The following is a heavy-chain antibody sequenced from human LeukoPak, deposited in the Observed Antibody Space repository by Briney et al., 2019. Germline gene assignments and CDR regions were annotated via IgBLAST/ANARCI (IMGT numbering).Heavy chain of an antibody. J-gene: IGHJ4*02. CDR2: IYSSGST. Sequence: SETLSLTCSVSGDSISSAGYYWNWIRQHPGKGLEWIGYIYSSGSTYYNPSLKSRLTISVGTSKNQFSLKLSPVTAADTAVYYCARDAVLAAAEGIWGQGTLVTVSS. CDR3: ARDAVLAAAEGI. D-gene: IGHD6-13*01. CDR1: GDSISSAGYY. V-gene: IGHV4-31*03.